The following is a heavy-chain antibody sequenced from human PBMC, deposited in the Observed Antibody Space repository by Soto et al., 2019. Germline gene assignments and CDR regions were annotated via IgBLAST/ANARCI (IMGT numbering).Heavy chain of an antibody. J-gene: IGHJ6*02. V-gene: IGHV1-18*01. CDR3: VMVDNYVTPTPQDV. CDR1: GYIFVNYG. Sequence: QVQLVQSGDEVKKPGASVKVSCKASGYIFVNYGIAWVRQAPGQGLEWMGWISPYTGNTHSASKVQGRLTMTTDTSTSTAYMDLGSLSSDDTAVYYCVMVDNYVTPTPQDVWGQGTTVTVSS. CDR2: ISPYTGNT. D-gene: IGHD3-16*01.